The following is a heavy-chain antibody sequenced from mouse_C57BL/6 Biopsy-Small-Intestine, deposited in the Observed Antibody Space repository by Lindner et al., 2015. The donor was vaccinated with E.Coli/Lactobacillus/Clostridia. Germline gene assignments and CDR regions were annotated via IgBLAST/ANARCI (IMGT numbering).Heavy chain of an antibody. CDR3: VRGGSYGDDY. CDR2: ISGDSSTI. V-gene: IGHV5-17*01. D-gene: IGHD1-1*02. Sequence: VQLQESGGGLVKPGGSRKLSCAASGFTFSDYGMHWVRQAPEKGLEWIAYISGDSSTIYYADTVKGRFTVSRDNVENTLFLQMTSLRSEDTAMYYCVRGGSYGDDYWGQGITLTVSS. J-gene: IGHJ2*01. CDR1: GFTFSDYG.